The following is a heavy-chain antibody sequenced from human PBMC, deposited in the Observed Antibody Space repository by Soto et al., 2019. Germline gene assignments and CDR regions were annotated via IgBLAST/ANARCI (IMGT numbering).Heavy chain of an antibody. V-gene: IGHV3-20*04. CDR3: ARTPEYYGDFFDY. CDR2: INRHGGST. J-gene: IGHJ4*02. D-gene: IGHD4-17*01. Sequence: EVQLVESGGGAVRPGGSLRLSCAASGFPFDDYGMSWVRQAPGKGLEWVSGINRHGGSTGYADSVKGRFTISRDNDKNTLHLHMNSLRAEDTAFYYCARTPEYYGDFFDYWGQGTLVTVSA. CDR1: GFPFDDYG.